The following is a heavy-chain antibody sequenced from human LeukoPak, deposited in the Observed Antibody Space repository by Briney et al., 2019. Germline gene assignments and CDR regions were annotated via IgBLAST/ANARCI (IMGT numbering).Heavy chain of an antibody. J-gene: IGHJ4*02. CDR3: ARDLRPGLSSSSFE. CDR1: GFTFSSYS. CDR2: ISSSSSYI. D-gene: IGHD6-6*01. Sequence: GGSLRLSCAASGFTFSSYSMNWVRQAPGKGLEWVSSISSSSSYIYYADSVKGRFTISRDNAKNSLHLQMNSLRAEDTAVYYCARDLRPGLSSSSFEWGQGTLVTVSS. V-gene: IGHV3-21*01.